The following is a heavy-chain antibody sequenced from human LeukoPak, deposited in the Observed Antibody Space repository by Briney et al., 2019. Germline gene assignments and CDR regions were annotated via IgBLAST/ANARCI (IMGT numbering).Heavy chain of an antibody. CDR3: ARAQIGYSSGWYETAGGWHFDY. CDR1: GGTFSSYA. Sequence: SVKVSCKASGGTFSSYAISWMRQAPGQGLEWMGGIIPIFGTANYAQKFQGRVTITTDESKSTAYMELSSLRSEDTAVYYCARAQIGYSSGWYETAGGWHFDYWGQGTLVTVSS. J-gene: IGHJ4*02. V-gene: IGHV1-69*05. D-gene: IGHD6-19*01. CDR2: IIPIFGTA.